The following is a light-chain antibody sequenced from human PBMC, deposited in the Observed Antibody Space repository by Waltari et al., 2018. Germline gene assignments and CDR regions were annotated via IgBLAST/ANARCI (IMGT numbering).Light chain of an antibody. CDR3: QQRRDWPLT. CDR2: DAS. CDR1: QSVSRD. J-gene: IGKJ4*01. V-gene: IGKV3-11*01. Sequence: EIVLTQSPATLSLSPGERTSLPCRASQSVSRDLAWYRLKPGQAPRLLIFDASIRAPGTPARFSGSGSGTDFTLTISSLEPEDFAVYYCQQRRDWPLTFGGGTKVEIK.